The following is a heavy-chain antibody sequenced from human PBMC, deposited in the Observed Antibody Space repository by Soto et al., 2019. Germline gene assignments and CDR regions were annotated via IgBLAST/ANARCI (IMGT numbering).Heavy chain of an antibody. D-gene: IGHD3-22*01. CDR2: IYPGDSDT. CDR1: GYSLTSYW. CDR3: ARHNPSYYYDSSGYYYGYYYGMDV. Sequence: PGESLKIYSKGSGYSLTSYWIGWVRQMPGKGLEWMGIIYPGDSDTRYSPSFQGQVTISADKSISTAYLQWSSLKASDTAMYYCARHNPSYYYDSSGYYYGYYYGMDVWGQGTTVTVSS. V-gene: IGHV5-51*01. J-gene: IGHJ6*02.